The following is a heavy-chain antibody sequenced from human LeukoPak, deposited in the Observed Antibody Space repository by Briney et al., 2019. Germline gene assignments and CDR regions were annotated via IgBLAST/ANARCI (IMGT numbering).Heavy chain of an antibody. CDR3: ARVGNYYYYYMDV. Sequence: GGSLRLSCAASGFTFSSYWMSWVRQAPGKGLEWVANIKQDGSEKYYVDPVKGRFTISRDNAKNSLYLQMNSLRAEDTAVYYCARVGNYYYYYMDVWGKGTTVTISS. D-gene: IGHD7-27*01. CDR1: GFTFSSYW. V-gene: IGHV3-7*01. CDR2: IKQDGSEK. J-gene: IGHJ6*03.